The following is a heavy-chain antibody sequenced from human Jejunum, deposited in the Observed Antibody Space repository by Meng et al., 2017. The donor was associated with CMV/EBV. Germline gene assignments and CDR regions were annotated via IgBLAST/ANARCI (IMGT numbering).Heavy chain of an antibody. Sequence: FSSYSMNWVRQAPGKGLEWVSYISSSSSTIYYADSVKGRFTISRDNAKNSLYLQMNSLRAEDTAVYYCATTGPSRRYSGSYYYDYWGQGTLVTVSS. CDR1: FSSYS. D-gene: IGHD1-26*01. CDR3: ATTGPSRRYSGSYYYDY. V-gene: IGHV3-48*04. CDR2: ISSSSSTI. J-gene: IGHJ4*02.